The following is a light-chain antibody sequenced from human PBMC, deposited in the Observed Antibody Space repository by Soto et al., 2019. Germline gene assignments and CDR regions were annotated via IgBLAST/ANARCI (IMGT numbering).Light chain of an antibody. J-gene: IGKJ5*01. Sequence: EIVLTQSPGTLSLSPWERATLSCRASQRVSSYLAWYQQKPGQAPRLLIYDASNRATGIPARFSGSGSGTDFTLTISSLEPEDFAVYYCQQRSNWPPITFGQGTRLEIK. CDR2: DAS. CDR1: QRVSSY. V-gene: IGKV3-11*01. CDR3: QQRSNWPPIT.